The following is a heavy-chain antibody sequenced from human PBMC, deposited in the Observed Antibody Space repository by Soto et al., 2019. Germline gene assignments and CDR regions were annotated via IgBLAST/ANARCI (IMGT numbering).Heavy chain of an antibody. CDR3: AKDLRYYDILTGYYKYYFDY. Sequence: QVQLVESGGGVVQPGRSLRLSCAASGFTFSSYGMHWVRQAPGKGLEGVAVISYDGSNKYYADSVKGRFTISRDNSKNTLYLQMNSLRAEDTAVYYCAKDLRYYDILTGYYKYYFDYWGQGTLVTVSS. V-gene: IGHV3-30*18. J-gene: IGHJ4*02. CDR1: GFTFSSYG. CDR2: ISYDGSNK. D-gene: IGHD3-9*01.